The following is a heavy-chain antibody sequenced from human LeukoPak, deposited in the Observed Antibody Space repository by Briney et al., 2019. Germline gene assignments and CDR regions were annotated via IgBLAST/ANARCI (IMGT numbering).Heavy chain of an antibody. CDR3: ARDVAFYGSSWHNWFDP. Sequence: ASVKVSCKASGYTFTSYGISWVGQAPGEGLEWMGWIRALNGHTDYAQKFQGRVSMTTDTSTNTAYMELRSLGSDDTAFYYCARDVAFYGSSWHNWFDPWGQGTLVTVSS. D-gene: IGHD6-13*01. CDR2: IRALNGHT. J-gene: IGHJ5*02. CDR1: GYTFTSYG. V-gene: IGHV1-18*01.